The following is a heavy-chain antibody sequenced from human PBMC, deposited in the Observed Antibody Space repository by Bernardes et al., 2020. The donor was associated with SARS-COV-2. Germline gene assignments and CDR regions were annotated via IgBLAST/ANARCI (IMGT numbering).Heavy chain of an antibody. V-gene: IGHV3-23*01. D-gene: IGHD3-10*01. CDR2: FSGSGGDT. Sequence: GGPLRLSCAASGFTFRSYAMSWVRKGPGKGLEWVSGFSGSGGDTYYADSVKGRFTISRDNSKNTLFLQMNRLRAEDTAIYYCSRYISGSYQYYYYGMDVWGQGTTVTVSS. CDR1: GFTFRSYA. CDR3: SRYISGSYQYYYYGMDV. J-gene: IGHJ6*02.